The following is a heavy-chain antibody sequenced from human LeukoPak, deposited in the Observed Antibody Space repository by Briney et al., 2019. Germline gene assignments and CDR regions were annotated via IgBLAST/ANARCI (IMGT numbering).Heavy chain of an antibody. J-gene: IGHJ4*02. V-gene: IGHV4-39*07. CDR3: ARGDGYNNDY. CDR1: GGSISSSSYY. CDR2: ICYSGST. D-gene: IGHD5-24*01. Sequence: SETLSLTCTVSGGSISSSSYYWGWIRQPPGKGLEWIGSICYSGSTYYNPSLKSRVTISVDTSKNQFSLNLSSVTAADTAVYYCARGDGYNNDYWGQGTLVTVSS.